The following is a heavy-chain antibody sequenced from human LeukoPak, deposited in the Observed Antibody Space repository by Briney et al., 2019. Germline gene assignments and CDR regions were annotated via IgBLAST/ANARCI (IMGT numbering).Heavy chain of an antibody. V-gene: IGHV3-23*01. CDR2: ISGSGGST. D-gene: IGHD2-2*02. Sequence: GGSLRLSCAASGFTFSSYSMTWVRQAPGKGLEWVSAISGSGGSTYYADSVKGRFTISRDNSKNTLYLQMNSLRAEDTAVYYCAKYARRTIPRFDFDYWGQGTLVTVSS. J-gene: IGHJ4*02. CDR1: GFTFSSYS. CDR3: AKYARRTIPRFDFDY.